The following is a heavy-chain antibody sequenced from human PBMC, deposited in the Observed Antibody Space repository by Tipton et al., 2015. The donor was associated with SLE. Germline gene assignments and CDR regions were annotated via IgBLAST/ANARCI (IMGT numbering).Heavy chain of an antibody. CDR2: ISGSGANT. CDR3: ARDGDWGSDFYYYYGVDV. D-gene: IGHD3/OR15-3a*01. V-gene: IGHV3-23*01. J-gene: IGHJ6*02. Sequence: SLRLSCAASGFTFSSYGMSWVRQAPGKGLEWVSGISGSGANTYYADSVKGRFPISKDNSKNTLYLQMNNLRPEDTAVYYCARDGDWGSDFYYYYGVDVWGQGTTVTVSS. CDR1: GFTFSSYG.